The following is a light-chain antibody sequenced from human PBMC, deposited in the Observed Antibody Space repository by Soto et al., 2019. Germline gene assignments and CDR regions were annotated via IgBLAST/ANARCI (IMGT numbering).Light chain of an antibody. CDR2: DAS. Sequence: EIVLTQSPATLSLSPGERATLSCGASQRVSSSYLAWYQQKPGLAPRLLIYDASSRATGIPDRFSSSGSGTDFTLTISRLEPEDFAVYYCQQYGSSPYTFGQGTKLEIK. J-gene: IGKJ2*01. CDR3: QQYGSSPYT. V-gene: IGKV3D-20*01. CDR1: QRVSSSY.